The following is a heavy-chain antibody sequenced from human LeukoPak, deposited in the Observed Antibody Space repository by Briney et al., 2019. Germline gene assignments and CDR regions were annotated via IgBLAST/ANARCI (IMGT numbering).Heavy chain of an antibody. CDR3: ARDLRVGAINFDY. CDR2: ISGSGSDI. Sequence: PGGSLRLSCAASGFTFSSYEMSWVRQAPGKGLEWVSHISGSGSDIHYAGSVRGRFTISRDNAQNSLYLQMSSLRAEDTDVYYCARDLRVGAINFDYWGQGTLVTVSS. J-gene: IGHJ4*02. CDR1: GFTFSSYE. V-gene: IGHV3-48*03. D-gene: IGHD1-26*01.